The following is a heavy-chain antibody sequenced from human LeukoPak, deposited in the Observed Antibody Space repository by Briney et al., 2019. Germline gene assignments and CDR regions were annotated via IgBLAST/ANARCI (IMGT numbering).Heavy chain of an antibody. D-gene: IGHD6-13*01. Sequence: SETLSLTCTVSGGSISSGGYYWSWIRQHPGKGLEWIGYIYYSGSTYYNPSLKSRVTISVDTSKNQFSLKLSSVTAADTAVYYCARGIAAAGTLDYWGQGTLVTVSS. J-gene: IGHJ4*02. V-gene: IGHV4-31*03. CDR1: GGSISSGGYY. CDR3: ARGIAAAGTLDY. CDR2: IYYSGST.